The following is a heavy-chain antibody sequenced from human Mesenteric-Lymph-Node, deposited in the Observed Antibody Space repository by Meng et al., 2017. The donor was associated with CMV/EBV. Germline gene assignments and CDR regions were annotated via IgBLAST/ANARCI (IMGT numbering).Heavy chain of an antibody. J-gene: IGHJ4*02. V-gene: IGHV3-48*04. Sequence: GGSLRLSCAASGFSFSTYSMNWVRQAPGKGLEWVSYISSSSSTIYYADSVKGRFTISRDNAKNSLYLQMNSLRAEDTAVYYCAKRPLLGPYCTNGVCWNDYWGQGTLVTVSS. CDR2: ISSSSSTI. CDR1: GFSFSTYS. CDR3: AKRPLLGPYCTNGVCWNDY. D-gene: IGHD2-8*01.